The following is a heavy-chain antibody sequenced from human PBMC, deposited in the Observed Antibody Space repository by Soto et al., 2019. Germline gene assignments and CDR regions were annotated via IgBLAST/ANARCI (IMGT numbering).Heavy chain of an antibody. J-gene: IGHJ4*02. CDR2: IIPMFGTA. V-gene: IGHV1-69*12. D-gene: IGHD5-18*01. CDR3: ASGIQLWLLLINTGYSG. Sequence: QVQLVQSGAEVKKPESSVKVSCKAPGGTFSTYAISWVRQAPGQGLEWMGGIIPMFGTANYAQRFQDRVTITADESTNTVYMQLSSLRSEDTAVYFSASGIQLWLLLINTGYSGWGQGTLVTVSS. CDR1: GGTFSTYA.